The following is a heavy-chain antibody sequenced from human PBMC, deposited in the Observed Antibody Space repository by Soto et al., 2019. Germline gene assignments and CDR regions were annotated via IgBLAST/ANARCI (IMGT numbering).Heavy chain of an antibody. CDR3: AKERLGRGIDY. J-gene: IGHJ4*02. V-gene: IGHV3-23*01. Sequence: EVLLLDSGGGLVQPGGSLRLSCAASGFTFSNYAMTWVRQAPGKGPEWISTINNGGGGTYYADSVKGRFTISRDNSKNTLYLQLNRLRAEDTAVYFCAKERLGRGIDYWGQGILVTVSS. CDR2: INNGGGGT. D-gene: IGHD3-10*01. CDR1: GFTFSNYA.